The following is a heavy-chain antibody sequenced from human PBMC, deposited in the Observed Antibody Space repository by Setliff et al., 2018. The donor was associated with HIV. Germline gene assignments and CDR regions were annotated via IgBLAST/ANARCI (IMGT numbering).Heavy chain of an antibody. V-gene: IGHV4-61*01. CDR1: GGSVSSVNYY. D-gene: IGHD2-2*01. J-gene: IGHJ6*03. CDR3: ARDLLGYCSSTSCHSHYMDV. Sequence: PSETLSLTCSVSGGSVSSVNYYWSWIRQPPGKGLEWIGYIHYTGSTNYNPSLKSRVTLSVDTSKNQFSLKLSSVTAADTAVYYCARDLLGYCSSTSCHSHYMDVWGKGTTVTVSS. CDR2: IHYTGST.